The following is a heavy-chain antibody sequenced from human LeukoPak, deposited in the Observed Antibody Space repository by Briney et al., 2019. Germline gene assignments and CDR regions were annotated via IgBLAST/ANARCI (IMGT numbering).Heavy chain of an antibody. CDR3: AKNGDRGAYCGGDCYPDY. V-gene: IGHV3-23*01. J-gene: IGHJ4*02. D-gene: IGHD2-21*02. Sequence: GGSLRLSCAASGFTFSSDAMSWVRQAPGKGLEWVSAISGSGGSTYYADSVKGRFTISRDNSKNTLYLQMNSLRAEDTAVYYCAKNGDRGAYCGGDCYPDYWGQGTLVTVSS. CDR1: GFTFSSDA. CDR2: ISGSGGST.